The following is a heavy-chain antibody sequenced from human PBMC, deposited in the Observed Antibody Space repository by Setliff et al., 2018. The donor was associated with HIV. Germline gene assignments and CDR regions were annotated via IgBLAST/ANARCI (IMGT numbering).Heavy chain of an antibody. Sequence: SETLSLTCAVYGTSLNTYYWNWIRQPPGEGLEWIGEINPGGSTNYNPTLKGRVTISVDTSKNQFSLRVSSVTAADTALYYCARATGPRFYFDYWGQGTLVTVSS. D-gene: IGHD3-16*01. CDR1: GTSLNTYY. CDR2: INPGGST. V-gene: IGHV4-34*01. J-gene: IGHJ4*02. CDR3: ARATGPRFYFDY.